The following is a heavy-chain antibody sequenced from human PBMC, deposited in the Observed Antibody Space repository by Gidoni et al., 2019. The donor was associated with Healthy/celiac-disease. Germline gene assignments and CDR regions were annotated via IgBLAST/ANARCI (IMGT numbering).Heavy chain of an antibody. D-gene: IGHD1-7*01. Sequence: EVQQGQSGAEVNKPGESLKISCKGSGYSFTSYWIGWVGQMPGKGLEWMGIIYPGDSETRYSPSFQGQVTIAADKSISTAYLQWSSLKASDTAMYYCARHGIYNWNYGMDYWGQGTLVTVSS. CDR2: IYPGDSET. CDR1: GYSFTSYW. J-gene: IGHJ4*02. V-gene: IGHV5-51*01. CDR3: ARHGIYNWNYGMDY.